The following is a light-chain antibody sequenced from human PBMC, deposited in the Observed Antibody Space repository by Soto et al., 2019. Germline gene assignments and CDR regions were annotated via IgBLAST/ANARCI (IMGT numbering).Light chain of an antibody. J-gene: IGKJ3*01. Sequence: ESVLMQAPGALSLSPRERATLSCRASQSVSSSYLAWYQQKPGQAPRLLIYGASSRATGIPDRFSGSGSGTDFTLTISRLEPEDFAVYYCQQYGSSHFTFGPGTKVDIK. V-gene: IGKV3-20*01. CDR2: GAS. CDR3: QQYGSSHFT. CDR1: QSVSSSY.